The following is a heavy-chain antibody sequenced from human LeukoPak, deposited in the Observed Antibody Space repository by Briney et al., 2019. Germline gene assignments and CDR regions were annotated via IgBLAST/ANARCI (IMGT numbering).Heavy chain of an antibody. CDR1: GGSISSYY. CDR3: ARTLSEYSSSSLGY. D-gene: IGHD6-6*01. J-gene: IGHJ4*02. Sequence: SETLSLTCTVSGGSISSYYWSWIRQPPGKGLEWIGYIYYSGSTNYNPSLKSRVTISVDTSKNQFSLKLSSVPAADTAVYYCARTLSEYSSSSLGYWGQGTLVTVSS. CDR2: IYYSGST. V-gene: IGHV4-59*01.